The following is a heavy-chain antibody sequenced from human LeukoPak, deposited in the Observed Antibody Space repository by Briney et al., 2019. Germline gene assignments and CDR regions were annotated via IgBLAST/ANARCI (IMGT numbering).Heavy chain of an antibody. D-gene: IGHD3-10*01. Sequence: GGTLRLSCAASGFTFSDYGMSWVRQAPGKGLEWVSTIGGRGGSTYYADSVKGRFTISRDNAKNSLYLQMNSLRAEDTAVYYCARVGLGVGSGRKASGFDPWGQGTLVTVSS. J-gene: IGHJ5*02. CDR2: IGGRGGST. CDR1: GFTFSDYG. CDR3: ARVGLGVGSGRKASGFDP. V-gene: IGHV3-23*01.